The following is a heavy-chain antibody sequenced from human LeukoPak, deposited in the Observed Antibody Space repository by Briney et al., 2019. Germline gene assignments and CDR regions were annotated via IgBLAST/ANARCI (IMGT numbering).Heavy chain of an antibody. V-gene: IGHV1-46*01. Sequence: ASVKVSCKASGYTFTSYYMHWVRQAPGQGLEWMGIINPSGGSTSYAQKFQGRVTMTRDTSTSTVYMELSSLRSEDTAVYYCARDLKGGSSWKNYFDYWGQGTLVTVSS. J-gene: IGHJ4*02. CDR2: INPSGGST. CDR3: ARDLKGGSSWKNYFDY. CDR1: GYTFTSYY. D-gene: IGHD6-13*01.